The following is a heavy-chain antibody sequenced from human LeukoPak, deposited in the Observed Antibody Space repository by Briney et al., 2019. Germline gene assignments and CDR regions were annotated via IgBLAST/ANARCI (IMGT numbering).Heavy chain of an antibody. CDR3: ARAAYSGSYHSDY. CDR1: GGSINSDGYY. J-gene: IGHJ4*02. CDR2: IYYSGST. V-gene: IGHV4-61*08. D-gene: IGHD1-26*01. Sequence: SETLSLTCTVSGGSINSDGYYWNWIRQPPGKGLEWIGYIYYSGSTNYNPSLKSRVTISVDTSKNQFSLKLSSVTAADTAVYYCARAAYSGSYHSDYWGQGTLVTVSS.